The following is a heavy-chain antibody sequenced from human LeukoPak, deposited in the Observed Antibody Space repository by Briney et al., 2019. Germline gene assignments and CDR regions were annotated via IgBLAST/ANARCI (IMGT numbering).Heavy chain of an antibody. J-gene: IGHJ4*02. CDR3: GKTTVGYSSGQKPAWPVDY. V-gene: IGHV3-23*01. Sequence: PGGSLRLSCDASGFTFGSHAMYWVGQAPGKGLEWVAGIFGSGGSPHYADPVKGRFTISRDNSRNTVYLQINRLRAEDTAVYYCGKTTVGYSSGQKPAWPVDYWGQGTLVTVSS. D-gene: IGHD5-18*01. CDR1: GFTFGSHA. CDR2: IFGSGGSP.